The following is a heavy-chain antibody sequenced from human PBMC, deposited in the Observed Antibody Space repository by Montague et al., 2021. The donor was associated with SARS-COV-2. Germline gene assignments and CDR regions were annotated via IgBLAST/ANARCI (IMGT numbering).Heavy chain of an antibody. V-gene: IGHV4-39*01. Sequence: LSLTCTVSGGSVSSSSYYCGWIRQPPGKGLEWIGSIYYTGSTYYNPSLKSRVTISVDTSKNQFSLKLSSVTAADTAVYYCARHITGSGDAFDIWGQGTMVTVSS. CDR1: GGSVSSSSYY. CDR3: ARHITGSGDAFDI. CDR2: IYYTGST. J-gene: IGHJ3*02. D-gene: IGHD3-10*01.